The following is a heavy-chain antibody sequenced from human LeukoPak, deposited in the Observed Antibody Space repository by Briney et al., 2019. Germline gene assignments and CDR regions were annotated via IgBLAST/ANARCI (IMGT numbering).Heavy chain of an antibody. J-gene: IGHJ3*01. V-gene: IGHV3-11*03. CDR1: GFTFSDYY. CDR3: FVGATIDLTTED. Sequence: PGGSLRLSCAASGFTFSDYYMSWVRQAPGKGLEWVSYISSSSSYTNYADSVKGRFTISRDNAKNSLYLQMNSLRAEDTAVYYCFVGATIDLTTEDRGQGTMVTVSS. CDR2: ISSSSSYT. D-gene: IGHD1-26*01.